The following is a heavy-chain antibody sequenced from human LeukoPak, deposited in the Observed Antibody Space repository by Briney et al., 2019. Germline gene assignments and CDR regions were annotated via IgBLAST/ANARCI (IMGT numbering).Heavy chain of an antibody. D-gene: IGHD3-16*01. Sequence: PGGSLRLSCAASGFTFSSNYMSWVRQAPGKGLEWVSVIYSGGSTYYADSVKGRFTISRDNSKNTLYLQMNSLRVEDTAVYYCARVFVGGIPGAFDIWGQGTMVTVSS. V-gene: IGHV3-53*01. CDR2: IYSGGST. CDR1: GFTFSSNY. J-gene: IGHJ3*02. CDR3: ARVFVGGIPGAFDI.